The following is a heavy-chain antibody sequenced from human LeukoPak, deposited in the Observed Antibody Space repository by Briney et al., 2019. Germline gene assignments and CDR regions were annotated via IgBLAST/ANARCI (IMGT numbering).Heavy chain of an antibody. J-gene: IGHJ4*02. CDR3: ARVLTDSRGWYHFDY. CDR1: GVMFPSYW. Sequence: PWGSLRLSCAASGVMFPSYWMTWVRQAPGKGLEWVANIKQDGSEKYYVDSVKGRFTISRDNAKNSVYLQMNSLRDEDTAVYYCARVLTDSRGWYHFDYWGQGTLVTVSS. D-gene: IGHD6-19*01. CDR2: IKQDGSEK. V-gene: IGHV3-7*02.